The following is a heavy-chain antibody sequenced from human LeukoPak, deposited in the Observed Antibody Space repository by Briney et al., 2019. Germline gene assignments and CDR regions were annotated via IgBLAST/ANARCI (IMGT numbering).Heavy chain of an antibody. CDR3: ARDLAAGTTTNYYYYYYMDV. CDR1: GYTFTGYY. CDR2: INPNSGGT. V-gene: IGHV1-2*02. J-gene: IGHJ6*03. Sequence: ASVRVSCKASGYTFTGYYMHWVRQAPGQGLEWMGWINPNSGGTNYAQKFQGRVTMTRDTSISTAYMELSRLRSDDTAVYYCARDLAAGTTTNYYYYYYMDVWGKGTTVTVPS. D-gene: IGHD1-7*01.